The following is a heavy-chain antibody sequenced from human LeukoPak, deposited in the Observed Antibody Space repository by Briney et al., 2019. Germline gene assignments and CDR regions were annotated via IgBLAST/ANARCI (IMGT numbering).Heavy chain of an antibody. D-gene: IGHD5-18*01. Sequence: SETLSLTCTVSGDSISSSPYYWGWIRQPPGKGLEWIGTISYSGNTYYNSSLKSRVTISADTSKNQFSLKLNSVTAADTAVYYCARGRYSYGGAVGDYIDYWGQGTLVTVSS. CDR2: ISYSGNT. CDR3: ARGRYSYGGAVGDYIDY. V-gene: IGHV4-39*01. CDR1: GDSISSSPYY. J-gene: IGHJ4*02.